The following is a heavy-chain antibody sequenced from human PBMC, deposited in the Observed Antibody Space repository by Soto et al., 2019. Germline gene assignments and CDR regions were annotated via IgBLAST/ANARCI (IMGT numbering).Heavy chain of an antibody. CDR3: ARAEEVVYWYFDL. CDR2: INPNSGGT. V-gene: IGHV1-2*04. Sequence: QVQLVQSGAEVKKPGASVKVSCKASGYTFTGYYMHWVRQAPGQGLEWMGWINPNSGGTNYAQKFQGWVTMPRDTSISTAYMELRGLRSDDTAVYYCARAEEVVYWYFDLWGRGTLVTVSS. D-gene: IGHD3-16*02. CDR1: GYTFTGYY. J-gene: IGHJ2*01.